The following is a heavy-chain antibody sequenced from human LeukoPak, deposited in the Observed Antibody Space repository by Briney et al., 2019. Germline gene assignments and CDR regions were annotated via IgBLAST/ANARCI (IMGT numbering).Heavy chain of an antibody. D-gene: IGHD5-12*01. CDR3: ARYNSGYEGPRSDY. J-gene: IGHJ4*02. Sequence: YPSETLSLTCTVSGGSIRSSSYYWGWIRQPPGKGLEWIGSIYYSGSTYYNASLKSRGTISVDTSKNQFSLKLNSVTAADTAVYYCARYNSGYEGPRSDYWGQGTLVTVSS. CDR1: GGSIRSSSYY. CDR2: IYYSGST. V-gene: IGHV4-39*01.